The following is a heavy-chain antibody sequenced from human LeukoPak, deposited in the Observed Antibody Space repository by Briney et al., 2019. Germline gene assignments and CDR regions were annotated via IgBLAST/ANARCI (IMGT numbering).Heavy chain of an antibody. Sequence: GGSPRLSCAASGFTFSSYAMSWVRQAPGKGLEWVSAISGSGGSTYYADSVKGRFTISRDNSKNTLYLQMNSLRAEDTAVYYCAKDINPAHYDFWSGYYEGDAFDIWGQGTMVTVSS. CDR2: ISGSGGST. D-gene: IGHD3-3*01. J-gene: IGHJ3*02. CDR1: GFTFSSYA. V-gene: IGHV3-23*01. CDR3: AKDINPAHYDFWSGYYEGDAFDI.